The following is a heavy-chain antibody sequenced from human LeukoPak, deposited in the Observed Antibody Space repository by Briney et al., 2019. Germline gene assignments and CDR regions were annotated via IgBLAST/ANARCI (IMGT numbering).Heavy chain of an antibody. J-gene: IGHJ4*02. D-gene: IGHD4-17*01. CDR1: VGTFIIYA. CDR2: IIPIFGTA. CDR3: ARPKVYGAVEPYYFDY. Sequence: SVTVSCKSSVGTFIIYAISWVRQAPGQGLEWMGGIIPIFGTANYSQKFQGRVTITTDESTSTAYMELSSLRSEDTAVYYCARPKVYGAVEPYYFDYWGQGTLVTVSS. V-gene: IGHV1-69*05.